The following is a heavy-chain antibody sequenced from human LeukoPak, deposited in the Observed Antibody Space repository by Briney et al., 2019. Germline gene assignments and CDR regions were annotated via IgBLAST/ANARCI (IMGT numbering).Heavy chain of an antibody. V-gene: IGHV4-34*01. Sequence: SETLCLTCAVYGGSFSGYYWSWIRQPPGKGLEWIWEINHSGSTNYNPSLKSRVTISVDTSKNQFSLKLSSVTAADTAVYYCARGATMVRGVIIVRYYFDYWGQGTLVTVSS. CDR3: ARGATMVRGVIIVRYYFDY. J-gene: IGHJ4*02. CDR2: INHSGST. CDR1: GGSFSGYY. D-gene: IGHD3-10*01.